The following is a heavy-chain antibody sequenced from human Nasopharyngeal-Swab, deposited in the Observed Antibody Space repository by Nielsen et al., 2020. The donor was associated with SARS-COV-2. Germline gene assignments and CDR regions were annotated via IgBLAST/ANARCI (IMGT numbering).Heavy chain of an antibody. D-gene: IGHD3-9*01. CDR1: GFTFSSYT. CDR2: ISSSSTI. CDR3: ARDRGLRYFDWSTFDF. Sequence: GESLKISCAASGFTFSSYTMNWVRQAPGKGLEWVSYISSSSTIYYADSVKGRFTISRDNAKNSLYLKMNSLRDEDTAVYYCARDRGLRYFDWSTFDFWGQGTLVTVSS. V-gene: IGHV3-48*02. J-gene: IGHJ4*02.